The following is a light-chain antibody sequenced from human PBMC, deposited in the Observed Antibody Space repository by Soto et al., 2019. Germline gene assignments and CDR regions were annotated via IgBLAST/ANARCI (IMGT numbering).Light chain of an antibody. CDR1: QSVTSNF. Sequence: EVMVTQSPCTLSLSPGERATLSCRASQSVTSNFLAWYRQKPGRAPRLLIYGASSRATGIPDRFSGSGSGTDFTLTISRLEPEDFAVYYCQVYGRSPWTFGQGTKVDI. CDR3: QVYGRSPWT. CDR2: GAS. V-gene: IGKV3-20*01. J-gene: IGKJ1*01.